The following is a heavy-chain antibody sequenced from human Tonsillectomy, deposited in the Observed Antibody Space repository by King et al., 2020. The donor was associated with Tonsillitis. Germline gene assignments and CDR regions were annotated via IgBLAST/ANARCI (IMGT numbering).Heavy chain of an antibody. CDR3: AKRAPGIAVAGSGAFDY. V-gene: IGHV3-23*04. J-gene: IGHJ4*02. D-gene: IGHD6-19*01. Sequence: VQLVESGGDLVQPGGSLRLSCAASGFTFSSYAMSWVRQAPGKGLEWVSTISGSGGSTYYGDSVKGRFTISRDNSKNTLYLQMNSLRAEDTAVYYCAKRAPGIAVAGSGAFDYWGQGTLVTVSS. CDR2: ISGSGGST. CDR1: GFTFSSYA.